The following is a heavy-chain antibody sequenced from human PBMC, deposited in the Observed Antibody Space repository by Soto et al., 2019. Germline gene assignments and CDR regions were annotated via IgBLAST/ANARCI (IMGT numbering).Heavy chain of an antibody. Sequence: GGSLRLSCAASGFTFSSYWMSWVRQAPGKGLEWVANIKQDGSEKYYVDSVKGRFTISRDNAKNSLYLQMNSLRAEDTAVYYCARTVSGSYCYVYYFDYWGQGTLVTVSS. D-gene: IGHD5-18*01. CDR3: ARTVSGSYCYVYYFDY. J-gene: IGHJ4*02. V-gene: IGHV3-7*01. CDR1: GFTFSSYW. CDR2: IKQDGSEK.